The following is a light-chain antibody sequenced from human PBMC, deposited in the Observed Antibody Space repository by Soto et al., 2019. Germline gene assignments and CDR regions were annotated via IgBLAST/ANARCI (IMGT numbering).Light chain of an antibody. Sequence: QSVLTQPASVSGSPGQSITISCTGTSSDVSGYNYVSWYQQHPGKAPKLMIYEVSKRPSGVPDRFSGSKSGNTASLTVSGLQAEDEADYYCNSYAGSNNWVFGGGTKLTVL. CDR2: EVS. V-gene: IGLV2-8*01. CDR3: NSYAGSNNWV. CDR1: SSDVSGYNY. J-gene: IGLJ3*02.